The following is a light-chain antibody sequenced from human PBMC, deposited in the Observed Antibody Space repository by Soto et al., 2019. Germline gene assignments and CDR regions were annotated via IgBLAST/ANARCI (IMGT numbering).Light chain of an antibody. CDR1: QSVSSIY. J-gene: IGKJ1*01. CDR2: GAS. Sequence: EIVLTQSPGTLSLSPGERATLSCRASQSVSSIYLAWYQQKPGQAPRLLIYGASIRATGIPDRISGSGSGTDFTLTISRLEPEDFAMYYCQQYGSSPWTFGQGNKVEIK. CDR3: QQYGSSPWT. V-gene: IGKV3-20*01.